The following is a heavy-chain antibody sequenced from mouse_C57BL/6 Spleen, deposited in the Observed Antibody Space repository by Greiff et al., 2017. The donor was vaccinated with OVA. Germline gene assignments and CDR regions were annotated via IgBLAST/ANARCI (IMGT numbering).Heavy chain of an antibody. V-gene: IGHV1-62-2*01. CDR2: FYPGSGSI. Sequence: QVQLKESGAELVKPGASVKLSCKASGYTFTEYTIHWVKQRSGQGLEWIGWFYPGSGSIKYNEKFKDKATLTADKSSSTVYMELSRLTSEDSAVYFCARHEDYYGSSYGYFDVWGTGTTVTVSS. CDR1: GYTFTEYT. CDR3: ARHEDYYGSSYGYFDV. D-gene: IGHD1-1*01. J-gene: IGHJ1*03.